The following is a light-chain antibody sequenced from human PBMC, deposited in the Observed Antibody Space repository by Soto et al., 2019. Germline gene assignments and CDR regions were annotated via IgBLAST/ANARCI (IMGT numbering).Light chain of an antibody. V-gene: IGKV1-5*03. J-gene: IGKJ4*01. CDR1: QNIRSW. CDR3: QEYNGNSGLT. Sequence: DLQMTQSPSTLSASVGDRVTITCRASQNIRSWLAWYQQQPGKAPELLIYSASGLESGVPSRFSGRGSGTEFTLTISSLQPDDFATYYCQEYNGNSGLTFGGGTKVEIK. CDR2: SAS.